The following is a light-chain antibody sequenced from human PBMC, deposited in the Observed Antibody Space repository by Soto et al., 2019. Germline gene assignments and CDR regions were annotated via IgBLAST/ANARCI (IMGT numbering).Light chain of an antibody. Sequence: QSVLTQPASVSGSPGQSITISCTGTSSDVGGYNYVSWYQQHPGKAPKLMIYDVINRPSGVSNRFSGSKSGNSASLTISGLQAEDEAGYYCSSYTSSSTYVVFGGGTKVTVL. V-gene: IGLV2-14*03. J-gene: IGLJ2*01. CDR2: DVI. CDR1: SSDVGGYNY. CDR3: SSYTSSSTYVV.